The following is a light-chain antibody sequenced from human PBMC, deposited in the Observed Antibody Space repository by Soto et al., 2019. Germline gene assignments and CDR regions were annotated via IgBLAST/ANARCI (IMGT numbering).Light chain of an antibody. CDR1: SSDVGSYNL. CDR2: EGS. CDR3: CSYAGSSTYV. J-gene: IGLJ1*01. V-gene: IGLV2-23*01. Sequence: QSALTQPASVSGSPGHSITISCTGTSSDVGSYNLVSWYQQHPGKAPKLMIYEGSKRPSGVSNRFSGSKSGNTASLTISGLQAEDGADYYCCSYAGSSTYVFGTGTKAPS.